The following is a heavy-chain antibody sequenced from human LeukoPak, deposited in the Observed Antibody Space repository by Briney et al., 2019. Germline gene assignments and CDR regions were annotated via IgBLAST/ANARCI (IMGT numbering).Heavy chain of an antibody. CDR2: IRYDGSNK. D-gene: IGHD2-2*01. V-gene: IGHV3-30*02. CDR3: AKDLGYQLLLGTFDY. J-gene: IGHJ4*02. CDR1: GSTFSSYG. Sequence: PGGSLRLSCAASGSTFSSYGMHWVRQAPGKGLEWVAFIRYDGSNKYYADSVKGRFTISRDNSKNTLYLQMNSLRAEDTAVYYCAKDLGYQLLLGTFDYWGQGTLVTVSS.